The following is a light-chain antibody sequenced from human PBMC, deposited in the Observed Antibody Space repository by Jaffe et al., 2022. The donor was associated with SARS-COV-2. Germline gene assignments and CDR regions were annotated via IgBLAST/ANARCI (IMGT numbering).Light chain of an antibody. V-gene: IGLV1-47*01. Sequence: QSVLTQPPSASGTPGQRVTIFCSGSSSNIESNYVYWYQQLPGTAPKLLIYRNSQRPSGVPDRFSGSKSGTSASLAISGLRSEDEADYYCAAWDDSLSGPVFGGGTKLTVL. CDR2: RNS. J-gene: IGLJ3*02. CDR3: AAWDDSLSGPV. CDR1: SSNIESNY.